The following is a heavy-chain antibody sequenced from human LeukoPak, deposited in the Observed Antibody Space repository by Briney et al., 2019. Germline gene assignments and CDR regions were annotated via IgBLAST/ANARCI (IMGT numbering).Heavy chain of an antibody. CDR3: ARFAAGGSYYYYMDV. D-gene: IGHD6-25*01. CDR1: GYTFTSYG. V-gene: IGHV1-18*01. J-gene: IGHJ6*03. Sequence: ASVKVSCKASGYTFTSYGISWVRQAPGQGLEWMGWISAYNGNTNYAQRLQDRVIMTTDTSTSTAYMEVRSLRSDDTAVYYCARFAAGGSYYYYMDVWGKGTTVTVSS. CDR2: ISAYNGNT.